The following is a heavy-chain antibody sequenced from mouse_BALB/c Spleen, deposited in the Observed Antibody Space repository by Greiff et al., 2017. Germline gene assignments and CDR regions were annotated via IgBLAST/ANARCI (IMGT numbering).Heavy chain of an antibody. J-gene: IGHJ3*01. Sequence: QVQLQQSGAELVKPGASVKLSCKASGYTFTSYWMHWVKQRPGQGLEWIGEINPSNGRTNYNEKFKSKATLTVDKSSSTAYMQLSSLTSEDSAVYDGARSGGSSSAWFAYWGQGTLVTVSA. CDR3: ARSGGSSSAWFAY. CDR1: GYTFTSYW. D-gene: IGHD1-1*01. CDR2: INPSNGRT. V-gene: IGHV1S81*02.